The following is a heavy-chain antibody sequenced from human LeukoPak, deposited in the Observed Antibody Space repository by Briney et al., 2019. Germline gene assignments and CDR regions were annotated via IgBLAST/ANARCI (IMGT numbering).Heavy chain of an antibody. CDR3: ARSVVPAATGAFDI. V-gene: IGHV4-30-2*01. CDR2: IYHSGST. Sequence: SETLSLTCAVSGGSISSGGYSWSWIRQPPGKGLEWIGYIYHSGSTYYNPSLKSRVTISVDRSKNQFSLKLRSVTAADTAVYYCARSVVPAATGAFDIWGQGTMVTVSS. J-gene: IGHJ3*02. CDR1: GGSISSGGYS. D-gene: IGHD2-2*01.